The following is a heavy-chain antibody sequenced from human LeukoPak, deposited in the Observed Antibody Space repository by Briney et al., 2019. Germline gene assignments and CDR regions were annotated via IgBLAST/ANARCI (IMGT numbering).Heavy chain of an antibody. V-gene: IGHV4-59*08. Sequence: SETLSLTCTVSGGSISSYYWSWIRQPPGKGLEWIGYIYYSGSTNYNPSLKSRVTISVDTSKNQFSLKLSSVTAAGTAVYYCARQGSYSNYYDSRVDYWGQGTLVTVSS. D-gene: IGHD3-22*01. CDR3: ARQGSYSNYYDSRVDY. CDR2: IYYSGST. CDR1: GGSISSYY. J-gene: IGHJ4*02.